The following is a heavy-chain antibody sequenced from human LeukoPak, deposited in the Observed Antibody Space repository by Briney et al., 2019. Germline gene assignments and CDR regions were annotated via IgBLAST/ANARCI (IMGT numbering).Heavy chain of an antibody. CDR3: AKGGNKVLRFLEWGSGNWFDP. CDR1: GFTFSSYW. Sequence: GGSLRLSCAASGFTFSSYWMSWVRQAPGKGLEWVAVISYDGSNKYYADSVKGRFTISRDNSKNTLYLQMNSLRAEDTAVYYCAKGGNKVLRFLEWGSGNWFDPWGQGTLVTVSS. D-gene: IGHD3-3*01. J-gene: IGHJ5*02. CDR2: ISYDGSNK. V-gene: IGHV3-30*18.